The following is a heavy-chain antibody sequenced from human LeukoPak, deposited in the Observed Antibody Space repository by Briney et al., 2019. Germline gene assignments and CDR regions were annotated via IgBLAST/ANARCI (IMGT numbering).Heavy chain of an antibody. CDR3: ARGVAVAGTGTYYFDY. V-gene: IGHV4-34*01. Sequence: SETLSLTCAVYGGSFSGYYWSWIRQPPGKGLEWIGEINHSGSTNYNPSLKSRVTISVDTSKNQFSLKLSSVTAADTAVYYCARGVAVAGTGTYYFDYWGQGTLVTVSS. D-gene: IGHD6-19*01. J-gene: IGHJ4*02. CDR2: INHSGST. CDR1: GGSFSGYY.